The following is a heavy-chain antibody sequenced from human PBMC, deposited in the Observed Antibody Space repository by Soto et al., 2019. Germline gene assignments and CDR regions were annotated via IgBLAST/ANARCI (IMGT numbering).Heavy chain of an antibody. CDR2: ISYDGSNK. CDR1: GFTFSSYA. Sequence: QVQLVESGGGVVQPGRSLRLSCAASGFTFSSYAMHWVRQAPGKGLEWVAVISYDGSNKYYADSVKGRFTISRDNSKNTLYLQMNSLRAADTAVYYCARDGGSSSWYSDYWGQGTLVTVSS. D-gene: IGHD6-13*01. CDR3: ARDGGSSSWYSDY. J-gene: IGHJ4*02. V-gene: IGHV3-30-3*01.